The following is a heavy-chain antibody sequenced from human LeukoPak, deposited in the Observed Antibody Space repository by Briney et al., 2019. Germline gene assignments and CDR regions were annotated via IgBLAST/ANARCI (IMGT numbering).Heavy chain of an antibody. CDR1: GGTFSSYA. D-gene: IGHD6-13*01. J-gene: IGHJ4*02. V-gene: IGHV1-69*13. CDR2: IIPIFGTA. Sequence: ASVKVSCKASGGTFSSYAISWVRQAPGQGLEWMGGIIPIFGTANYAQKFQGRVTITADESTSTAYMELSSLRSEDTAVYYCARERDSSSWPNNFDYWGQGTLVTVSS. CDR3: ARERDSSSWPNNFDY.